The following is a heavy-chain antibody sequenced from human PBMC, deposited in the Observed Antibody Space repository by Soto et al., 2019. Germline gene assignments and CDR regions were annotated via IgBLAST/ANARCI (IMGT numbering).Heavy chain of an antibody. CDR1: GGSISSGGYY. V-gene: IGHV4-31*03. CDR2: IYYSGST. D-gene: IGHD3-9*01. Sequence: PSETLSLTCTVSGGSISSGGYYWSWIRQHPGKGLEWIGYIYYSGSTYYNPSLKSRVTISVDTSKNQFSLKLSSVTAADTAVYYCAVTGYPNWFDPWGQGTLVTVSS. CDR3: AVTGYPNWFDP. J-gene: IGHJ5*02.